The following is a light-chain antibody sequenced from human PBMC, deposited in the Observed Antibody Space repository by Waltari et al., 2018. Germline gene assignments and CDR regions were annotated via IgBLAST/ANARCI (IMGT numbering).Light chain of an antibody. J-gene: IGLJ1*01. CDR2: EVN. CDR3: CSYAGSGTLVYA. Sequence: QSALTQPASVSGSPGQSITISCTGTSSDVGSYTLVSWYQQSPGKAPEVVIFEVNKRPPGVLERFAGSKSGNTASLTIAGIQAEDEAFYDCCSYAGSGTLVYAFGSGTEVTVL. CDR1: SSDVGSYTL. V-gene: IGLV2-23*02.